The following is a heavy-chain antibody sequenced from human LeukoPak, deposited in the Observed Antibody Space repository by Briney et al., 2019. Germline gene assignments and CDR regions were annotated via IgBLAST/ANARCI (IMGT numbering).Heavy chain of an antibody. D-gene: IGHD1-1*01. J-gene: IGHJ4*02. V-gene: IGHV3-15*01. Sequence: PGGSLRLSCAASGFTFSNAWMSWVRQAPGKGLEWVGRIKSKTDGGTTDYAAPVKGRFTISRDNSKNTLYLQMNSLKTEDTAVYYCTTDPIAGNGTNFDYWGQGTLVTVSS. CDR2: IKSKTDGGTT. CDR3: TTDPIAGNGTNFDY. CDR1: GFTFSNAW.